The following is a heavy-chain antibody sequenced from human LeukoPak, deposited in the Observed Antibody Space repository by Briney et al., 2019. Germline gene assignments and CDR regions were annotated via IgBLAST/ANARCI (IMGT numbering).Heavy chain of an antibody. CDR1: GFTFSSYS. CDR3: ARDTASAAGNWYFDL. D-gene: IGHD6-13*01. V-gene: IGHV3-21*01. J-gene: IGHJ2*01. CDR2: ISSSSYI. Sequence: PGGSLRLSCAASGFTFSSYSMNWVRQAPGRGLEWVSSISSSSYIYYADSVKGRFTISRDNAKNSLYLQMNSLRAEGTAVYYCARDTASAAGNWYFDLWGRGTLVTVSS.